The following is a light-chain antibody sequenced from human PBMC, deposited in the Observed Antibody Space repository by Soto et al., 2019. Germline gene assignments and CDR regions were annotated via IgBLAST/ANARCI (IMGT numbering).Light chain of an antibody. Sequence: DIQMTQSPSSLSASVGDRVTITCRASQSINRNLNWYQQKPGEAPKLLIYGASNLRSGVPSRFSGSGSGTDFTLTISSLQPDDFASYFCLQSDSTPTFGQGTKLEIK. V-gene: IGKV1-39*01. CDR1: QSINRN. CDR2: GAS. CDR3: LQSDSTPT. J-gene: IGKJ2*01.